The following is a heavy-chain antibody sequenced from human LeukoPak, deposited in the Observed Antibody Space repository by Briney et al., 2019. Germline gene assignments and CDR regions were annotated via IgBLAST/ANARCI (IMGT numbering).Heavy chain of an antibody. CDR2: INHSGST. CDR3: ARVRGSGKELDY. CDR1: GESFNNYY. Sequence: SETLSLTCAVYGESFNNYYWTWIRQSPGKGLEWIGEINHSGSTNYNPSLKSRVTISVDTSKNQFSLKLSSVTAADTAVYYCARVRGSGKELDYWGQGTLVTVSS. J-gene: IGHJ4*02. D-gene: IGHD3-10*01. V-gene: IGHV4-34*01.